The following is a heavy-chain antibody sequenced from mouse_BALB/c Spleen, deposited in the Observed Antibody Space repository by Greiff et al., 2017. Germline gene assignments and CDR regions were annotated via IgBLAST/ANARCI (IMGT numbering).Heavy chain of an antibody. CDR1: GFTFSSFG. V-gene: IGHV5-17*02. Sequence: EVKLVESGGGLVQPGGSRKLSCAASGFTFSSFGMHWVRQAPEKGLEWVAYISSGSSTIYYADTVKGRFTISRDNPKNTLFLQMTSLRSEDTAMYYCARYYGNTLDYWGQGTTLTVSS. J-gene: IGHJ2*01. CDR3: ARYYGNTLDY. CDR2: ISSGSSTI. D-gene: IGHD2-1*01.